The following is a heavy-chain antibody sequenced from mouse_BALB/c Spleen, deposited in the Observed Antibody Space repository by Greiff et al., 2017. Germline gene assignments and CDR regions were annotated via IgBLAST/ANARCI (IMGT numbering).Heavy chain of an antibody. CDR1: GFNIKDTY. V-gene: IGHV14-3*02. Sequence: VQLQQSGAELVKPGASVKLSFTASGFNIKDTYMHWVKQRPEQGLEWIGRIGPANGNTKYDPKFQGKATITADTSSNTAYLQLTSLTSEDTAVYYCARRYGYGAMDYWGKGTSDSGSS. CDR2: IGPANGNT. J-gene: IGHJ4*01. D-gene: IGHD2-2*01. CDR3: ARRYGYGAMDY.